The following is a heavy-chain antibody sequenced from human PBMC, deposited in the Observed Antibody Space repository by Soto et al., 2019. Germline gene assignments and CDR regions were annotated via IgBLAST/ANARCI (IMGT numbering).Heavy chain of an antibody. CDR3: ARGSEDRYYYYGMDV. CDR1: GGSISSYY. D-gene: IGHD3-3*01. Sequence: QVQLQESGPGLVKPSETLSLTCTVSGGSISSYYWSWIRQPPGKGLEWIGYIYYSGSTNYNPSLKRRVTISVDTSKNPFSLKLSSVTAADTAVYYCARGSEDRYYYYGMDVWGQGTTVTVSS. V-gene: IGHV4-59*01. CDR2: IYYSGST. J-gene: IGHJ6*02.